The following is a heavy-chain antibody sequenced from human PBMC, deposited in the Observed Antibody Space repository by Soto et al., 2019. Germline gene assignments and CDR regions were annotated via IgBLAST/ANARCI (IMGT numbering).Heavy chain of an antibody. CDR3: AKGRGTIVVTDAYDI. Sequence: PWGSLRLSCGGSGFSFCDYTIHWVRQSPVKGPEWVASLSWNSGFSGYADSVKGRFTISRDNAQSSVHLQMNNLRTEDTALYYCAKGRGTIVVTDAYDIWGQGTMVTVSS. CDR2: LSWNSGFS. CDR1: GFSFCDYT. D-gene: IGHD3-22*01. V-gene: IGHV3-9*01. J-gene: IGHJ3*02.